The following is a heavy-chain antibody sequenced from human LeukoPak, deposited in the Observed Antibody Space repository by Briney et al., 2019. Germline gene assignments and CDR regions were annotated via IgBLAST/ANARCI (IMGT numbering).Heavy chain of an antibody. CDR3: AKRAYYYDSSGYPFDY. J-gene: IGHJ4*02. CDR1: GFTFSSYA. CDR2: ISGSGGST. D-gene: IGHD3-22*01. V-gene: IGHV3-23*01. Sequence: GGSLRLSCAASGFTFSSYAMSWVGQAPGKGLEWVSAISGSGGSTYYADSVKGRSTISRDNSKYTLYLQMNSLRAEDTAVYYCAKRAYYYDSSGYPFDYWGQGTLVTVSS.